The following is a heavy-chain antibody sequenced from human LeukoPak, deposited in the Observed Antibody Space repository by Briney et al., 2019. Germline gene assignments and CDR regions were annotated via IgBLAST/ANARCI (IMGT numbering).Heavy chain of an antibody. CDR2: ISGSGGST. D-gene: IGHD5-12*01. CDR3: ARDGMVATRGL. Sequence: LSLTCTVSGYSISNDYYWTWLRQPPGKGLEWVSAISGSGGSTYYADSVKGRFTISRDNAKNSLYLQMNSLRAEDTAVYYCARDGMVATRGLRGQGTLVTVSS. CDR1: GYSISNDYY. J-gene: IGHJ4*02. V-gene: IGHV3-11*01.